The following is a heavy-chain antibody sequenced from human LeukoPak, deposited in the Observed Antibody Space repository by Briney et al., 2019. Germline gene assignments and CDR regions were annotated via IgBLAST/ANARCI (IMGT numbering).Heavy chain of an antibody. D-gene: IGHD6-19*01. Sequence: PGGSLRLSCAASGFTFSNAWMSWVRQAPGKGLEWVAVISYDGSNKYYADSVKGRFTISRDNSKNTLYLQMNSLRAEDTAVYYCARDPNSIAVAEFDYWGQGTLVTVSS. J-gene: IGHJ4*02. V-gene: IGHV3-30-3*01. CDR2: ISYDGSNK. CDR3: ARDPNSIAVAEFDY. CDR1: GFTFSNAW.